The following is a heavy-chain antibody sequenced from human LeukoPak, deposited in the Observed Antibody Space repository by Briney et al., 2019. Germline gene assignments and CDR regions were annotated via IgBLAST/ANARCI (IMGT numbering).Heavy chain of an antibody. V-gene: IGHV3-15*07. CDR1: GFTFSNAW. J-gene: IGHJ4*02. CDR3: TTGGHYYGLGSYYNY. CDR2: IKSKTDGGTT. D-gene: IGHD3-10*01. Sequence: GGSLRLSCAASGFTFSNAWMNWVRQAPGKGLERVGRIKSKTDGGTTDYAAPVKGRFTISRDDSKNTLYLQMNSLKTEDTAVYYCTTGGHYYGLGSYYNYWGQGTLVTVSS.